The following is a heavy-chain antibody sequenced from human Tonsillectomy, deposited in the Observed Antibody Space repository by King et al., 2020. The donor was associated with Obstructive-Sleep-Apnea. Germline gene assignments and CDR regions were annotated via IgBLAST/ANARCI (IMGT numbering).Heavy chain of an antibody. V-gene: IGHV1-2*02. D-gene: IGHD5-18*01. CDR1: GYTFTDYC. Sequence: VQLVQSGAEVKRPGASVKVSCKASGYTFTDYCIHWVRQAPGQGLEWMGWMNPNSGGTNCAQKFQGRVTMTRDTSISTAYMELSSLRSYDTAVYFCAIWLSGYLDDWGQGTLVTVSS. CDR2: MNPNSGGT. J-gene: IGHJ4*02. CDR3: AIWLSGYLDD.